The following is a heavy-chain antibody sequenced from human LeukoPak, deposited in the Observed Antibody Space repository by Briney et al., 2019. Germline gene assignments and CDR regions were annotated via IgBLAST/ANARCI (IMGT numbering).Heavy chain of an antibody. CDR2: LYYSGNT. CDR1: GVSISISSYY. CDR3: ARAGEWYGSYPYYYYMDV. V-gene: IGHV4-39*01. D-gene: IGHD3-10*01. J-gene: IGHJ6*03. Sequence: PSETLSLTRTVSGVSISISSYYWGWIRQPPGEGLEWIRSLYYSGNTYYNPSLKSRITMSVDTPKYQFSLKLSSVTAADTAIYYCARAGEWYGSYPYYYYMDVWGKGTTVTVSS.